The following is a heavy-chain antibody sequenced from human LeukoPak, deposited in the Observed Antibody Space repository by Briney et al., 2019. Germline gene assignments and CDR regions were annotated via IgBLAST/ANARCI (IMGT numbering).Heavy chain of an antibody. CDR2: INSDGRST. D-gene: IGHD5-12*01. J-gene: IGHJ4*02. V-gene: IGHV3-74*01. Sequence: GGSLRLSCPASGFTFSSYWMHWVRQAPGKWLGWVSRINSDGRSTSYADSVKGRFNISRDNDKNTLYLQMNSLRAEETAVYYCARDDPRVGLHWGQGTLVTVSS. CDR3: ARDDPRVGLH. CDR1: GFTFSSYW.